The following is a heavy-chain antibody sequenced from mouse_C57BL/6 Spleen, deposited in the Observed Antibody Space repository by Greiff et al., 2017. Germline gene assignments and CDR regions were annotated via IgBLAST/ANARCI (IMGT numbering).Heavy chain of an antibody. CDR1: GYTFTSYW. Sequence: QVQLKQPGTELVKPGASVTLSCKASGYTFTSYWMHWVKQRPGQGLEWIGNINPSNGGTNYNEKFKSKATLTVDKSSSTAYMQLSSLTSEDSAVYYCARSAITTVVATDFDYWGQGTTLTVSS. CDR2: INPSNGGT. J-gene: IGHJ2*01. V-gene: IGHV1-53*01. CDR3: ARSAITTVVATDFDY. D-gene: IGHD1-1*01.